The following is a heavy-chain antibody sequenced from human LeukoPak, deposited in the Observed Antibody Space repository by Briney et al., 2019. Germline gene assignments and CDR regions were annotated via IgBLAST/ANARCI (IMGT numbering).Heavy chain of an antibody. V-gene: IGHV3-23*05. Sequence: LPGGSLRLSCAASGFTFSSYAMTWVRRAPGKGLEWVSTIEVGGTITHYAASVKGRFTISRDTSKKILYLQMDSLRPEDTAVYYCAKPLGGSYLFDRWGQGTLVTVSS. D-gene: IGHD1-26*01. CDR3: AKPLGGSYLFDR. J-gene: IGHJ4*02. CDR1: GFTFSSYA. CDR2: IEVGGTIT.